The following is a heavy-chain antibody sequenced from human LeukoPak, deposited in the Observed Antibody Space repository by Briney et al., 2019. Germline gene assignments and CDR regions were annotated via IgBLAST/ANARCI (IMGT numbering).Heavy chain of an antibody. V-gene: IGHV4-38-2*02. D-gene: IGHD3-10*01. CDR3: AGTSLTTYYYGSGSGDY. CDR1: GYSISSGYY. CDR2: FYHSGST. Sequence: SEALSLTCTVSGYSISSGYYWGWIRQPPGKGLEWIGNFYHSGSTYYNPSLKSRVTISVDTSKNQFSLKLSSVTAADTAVYYCAGTSLTTYYYGSGSGDYWGQGTLVTVSS. J-gene: IGHJ4*02.